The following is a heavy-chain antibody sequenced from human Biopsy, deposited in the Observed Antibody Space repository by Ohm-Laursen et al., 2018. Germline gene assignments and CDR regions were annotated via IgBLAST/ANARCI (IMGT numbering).Heavy chain of an antibody. CDR2: VGGGGRLTDHT. CDR1: GFTFKDYA. D-gene: IGHD5-18*01. Sequence: GSLRPSCAASGFTFKDYAMNWIRQTPEKGLEWVSVVGGGGRLTDHTDFADSVRGRFTISRDNSKNKLYLDMINLRAEDTAIYYCARNVRGYNYGLLEYWGQGVMVTVSS. J-gene: IGHJ4*02. V-gene: IGHV3-23*01. CDR3: ARNVRGYNYGLLEY.